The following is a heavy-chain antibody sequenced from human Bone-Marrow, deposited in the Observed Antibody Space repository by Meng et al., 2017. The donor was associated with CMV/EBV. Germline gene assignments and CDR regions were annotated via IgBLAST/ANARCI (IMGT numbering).Heavy chain of an antibody. CDR1: GYTLTDYY. V-gene: IGHV1-2*02. CDR3: ARVPINWFDP. Sequence: KVSCKASGYTLTDYYMHWVRQAPGQGLEWMGWINPNSGGTNYAQKFQGRVTMTRDTSISTAYMELTSLTSDDTAVYYCARVPINWFDPWGQGTLVTVSS. J-gene: IGHJ5*02. CDR2: INPNSGGT.